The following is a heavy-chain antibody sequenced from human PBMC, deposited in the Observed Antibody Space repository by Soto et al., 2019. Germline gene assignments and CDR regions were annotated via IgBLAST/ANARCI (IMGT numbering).Heavy chain of an antibody. D-gene: IGHD3-10*01. Sequence: QVQLVQSGAEVKRPGSSVKVSCKASGDTFSFYSITWVRQAPGLGLEWMGRVNPILIMSNYAQRFQGRVTMTADKSTSTAYMELSGLRSEDTAMYYCATSYGSGYRALDYWGQGALVTVSS. V-gene: IGHV1-69*04. CDR3: ATSYGSGYRALDY. CDR2: VNPILIMS. J-gene: IGHJ4*02. CDR1: GDTFSFYS.